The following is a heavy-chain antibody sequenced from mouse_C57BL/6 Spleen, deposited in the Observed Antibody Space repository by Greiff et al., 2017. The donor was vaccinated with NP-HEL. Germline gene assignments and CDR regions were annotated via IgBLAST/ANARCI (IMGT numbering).Heavy chain of an antibody. CDR3: ARPYGYFDY. Sequence: VQLKESGGDLVKPGGSLKLSCAASGFTFSSYGMSWVRQTPDKRLEWVATISSGGSYTYYPDSVKGRFTISSDHAKNTLYLQMSSLKSEDTAMYYCARPYGYFDYWGQGTTLTVSS. V-gene: IGHV5-6*01. J-gene: IGHJ2*01. CDR1: GFTFSSYG. CDR2: ISSGGSYT. D-gene: IGHD1-1*02.